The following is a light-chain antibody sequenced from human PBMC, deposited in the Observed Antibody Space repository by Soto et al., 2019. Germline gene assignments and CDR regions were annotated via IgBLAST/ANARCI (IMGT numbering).Light chain of an antibody. J-gene: IGKJ2*01. CDR3: LLYFSPDRYT. Sequence: EIVLTQTPGTLSLSPGERATLSCRASQSVTSSHLAWYQQKPGQAPRLLIYGPSTRATGIPDRFSGSGSDTDFSLTIRRLDPEDFAMYYCLLYFSPDRYTFGPGTKVQSK. V-gene: IGKV3-20*01. CDR2: GPS. CDR1: QSVTSSH.